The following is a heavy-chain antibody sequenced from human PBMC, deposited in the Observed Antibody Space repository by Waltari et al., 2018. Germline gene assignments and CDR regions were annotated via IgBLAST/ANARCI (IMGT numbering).Heavy chain of an antibody. CDR1: GYSLTESA. J-gene: IGHJ5*02. CDR2: LDPEYGGA. CDR3: TRDRVGYCSGGTCYSRWFDP. Sequence: QVQLVQSGAEVKKPGASVKVSCRVSGYSLTESALHWVRQAPGKGREWVGGLDPEYGGAVYAQEFQGRVTMTEDTSKDTAYMELSSLTYEDTAVYYCTRDRVGYCSGGTCYSRWFDPWGQGTLVTVSS. D-gene: IGHD2-15*01. V-gene: IGHV1-24*01.